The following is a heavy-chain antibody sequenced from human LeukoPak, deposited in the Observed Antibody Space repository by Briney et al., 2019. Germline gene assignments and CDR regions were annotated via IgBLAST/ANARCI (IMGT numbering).Heavy chain of an antibody. V-gene: IGHV3-21*01. J-gene: IGHJ4*02. D-gene: IGHD4-23*01. CDR1: GFTLSSYR. Sequence: GGSLRLSCAASGFTLSSYRMNWVRQAPGKGLEWVSSISSSSSYVYYADSVKGRFTISRDNARNSLYLQMNSLRAEDMAVYYCARDYGGSSPFDYWGQGTLVTVSS. CDR3: ARDYGGSSPFDY. CDR2: ISSSSSYV.